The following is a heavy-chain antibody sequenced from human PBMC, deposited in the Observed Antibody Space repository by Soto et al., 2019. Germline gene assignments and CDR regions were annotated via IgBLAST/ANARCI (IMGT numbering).Heavy chain of an antibody. V-gene: IGHV1-69*06. Sequence: SVKVSCKASGGTFSSYAISWVRQAPGQGLEWMGGIIPIFGTANYAQKFQGRVAITADKSTSTAYMELSSLRSEDTAVYYCACTRDFGFPNGMDVWGQGTTVTVSS. J-gene: IGHJ6*02. CDR2: IIPIFGTA. CDR1: GGTFSSYA. D-gene: IGHD3-3*01. CDR3: ACTRDFGFPNGMDV.